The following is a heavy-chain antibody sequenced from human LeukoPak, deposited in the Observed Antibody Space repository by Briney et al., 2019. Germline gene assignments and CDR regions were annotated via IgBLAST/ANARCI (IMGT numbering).Heavy chain of an antibody. CDR3: VRRDSSSWYHFDY. D-gene: IGHD3-22*01. CDR1: GYTFSTYW. CDR2: IYPDDSDT. V-gene: IGHV5-51*01. J-gene: IGHJ4*02. Sequence: GESLKISCKGSGYTFSTYWIGWVRQTPGKGLEWMGLIYPDDSDTKYGPSFRGQVTISVDRSIRTAYLRWSSLRASDTAMYYCVRRDSSSWYHFDYWGQGTRVTVSS.